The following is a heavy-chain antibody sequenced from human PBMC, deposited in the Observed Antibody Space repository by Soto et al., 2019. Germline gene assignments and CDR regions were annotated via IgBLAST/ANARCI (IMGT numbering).Heavy chain of an antibody. CDR1: GGAVSNGDYF. J-gene: IGHJ6*02. V-gene: IGHV4-39*01. CDR3: APLSVSLSGPYGIHV. D-gene: IGHD2-15*01. CDR2: IYNSGST. Sequence: PSETLSLTCTVSGGAVSNGDYFWNWIRQPPGKGLEWIGSIYNSGSTYYNPSLKSRVTLSVDTSKNQFSVRLNSVTAADTAVYYCAPLSVSLSGPYGIHVWGQGTTVTVSS.